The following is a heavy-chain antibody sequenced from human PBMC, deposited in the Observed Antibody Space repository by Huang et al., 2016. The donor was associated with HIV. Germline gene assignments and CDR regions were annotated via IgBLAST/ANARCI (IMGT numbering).Heavy chain of an antibody. Sequence: EVQLVESGGNLIQTGGSLRLACSASGFRFENSAMFWVRQAPGKGLEWVSSSSWNSANRAYGDSVKGRFTISRDNARNSLYLQMNSLRPDDTALYYCVKGDIVGTANFFDYWGQGTQVSVSS. D-gene: IGHD1-26*01. J-gene: IGHJ4*02. CDR3: VKGDIVGTANFFDY. CDR1: GFRFENSA. V-gene: IGHV3-9*01. CDR2: SSWNSANR.